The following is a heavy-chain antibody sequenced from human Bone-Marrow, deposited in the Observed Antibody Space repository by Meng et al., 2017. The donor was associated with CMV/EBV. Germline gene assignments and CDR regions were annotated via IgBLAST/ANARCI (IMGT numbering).Heavy chain of an antibody. CDR1: GFTFSSYG. D-gene: IGHD2-2*02. CDR2: IWYDGSNK. Sequence: GGSLRLSFAASGFTFSSYGLHWVRQAPGKGVEWVAVIWYDGSNKYYADTVKGRFTISRDNSKNARYLQMNSLRAEDTAVYNCAKEPRLVGYCSSTSCYTEPKGGMDVWGQGTTVTVAS. V-gene: IGHV3-30*02. CDR3: AKEPRLVGYCSSTSCYTEPKGGMDV. J-gene: IGHJ6*02.